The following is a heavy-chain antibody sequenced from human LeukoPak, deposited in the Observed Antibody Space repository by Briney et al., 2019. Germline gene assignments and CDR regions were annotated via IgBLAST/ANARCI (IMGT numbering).Heavy chain of an antibody. CDR1: GFSVGNNY. D-gene: IGHD5-24*01. CDR2: IYSGGST. CDR3: ARAIRDASVSLRFDY. Sequence: GGSRRLSCVASGFSVGNNYMNWVRQAPGKGLEWVSVIYSGGSTYYADSVKGRFTISRDSSKNTLYLQIHSLRVEDTAVYYCARAIRDASVSLRFDYWGQGTLVTVSS. J-gene: IGHJ4*02. V-gene: IGHV3-66*02.